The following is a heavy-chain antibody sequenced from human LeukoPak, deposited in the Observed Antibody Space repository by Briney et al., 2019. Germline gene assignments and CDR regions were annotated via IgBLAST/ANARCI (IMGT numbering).Heavy chain of an antibody. CDR2: INPNSGGT. CDR3: ARDRYDFWSGYSNWFDP. J-gene: IGHJ5*02. D-gene: IGHD3-3*01. V-gene: IGHV1-2*02. CDR1: GYTFTGYY. Sequence: ASVKVSCKASGYTFTGYYMHWVRQAPGQGLEWMGWINPNSGGTNYAQKFQGRVTMTRDTSISTVYMEVSRLRSDDTAVYYCARDRYDFWSGYSNWFDPWGQGTLVTVSS.